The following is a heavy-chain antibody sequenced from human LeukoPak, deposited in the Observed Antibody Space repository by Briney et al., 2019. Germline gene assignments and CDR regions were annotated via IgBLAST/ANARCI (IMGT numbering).Heavy chain of an antibody. CDR2: IYTSGST. CDR3: ARWDTMVRGVDY. D-gene: IGHD3-10*01. J-gene: IGHJ4*02. Sequence: SETLSLTCTVSGGSISSGSYYWSWIRQPAGKGLEWIGRIYTSGSTNYNPTLKSRVTISVDTSKNQFSLKLSSVTAADTAVYYCARWDTMVRGVDYWGQGTLVTVSS. V-gene: IGHV4-61*02. CDR1: GGSISSGSYY.